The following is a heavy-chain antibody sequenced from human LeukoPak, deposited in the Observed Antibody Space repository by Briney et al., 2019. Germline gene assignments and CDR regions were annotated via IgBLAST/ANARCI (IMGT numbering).Heavy chain of an antibody. Sequence: KPGGSLRLSCAASGFTFSDYYMSWIRQAPGEGLEWVSYISSSGSTIYYADSVKGRFTISRDNAKNSLYLQMNSLRAEDTAVYYCARVDDSSGWYVFDYWGQGTLVTVSS. D-gene: IGHD6-19*01. J-gene: IGHJ4*02. CDR1: GFTFSDYY. CDR3: ARVDDSSGWYVFDY. CDR2: ISSSGSTI. V-gene: IGHV3-11*04.